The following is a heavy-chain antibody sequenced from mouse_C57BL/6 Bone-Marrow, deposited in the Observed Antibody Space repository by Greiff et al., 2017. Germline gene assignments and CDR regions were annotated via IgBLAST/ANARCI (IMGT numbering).Heavy chain of an antibody. V-gene: IGHV1-64*01. D-gene: IGHD1-1*01. CDR3: ARESYYYGSSSWFAY. CDR1: GYTFTSYW. J-gene: IGHJ3*01. CDR2: IHPNSGST. Sequence: QVHVKQPGAELVKPGASVKLSCKASGYTFTSYWMHWVKQRPGQGLEWIGMIHPNSGSTNYNEKFKSKATLTVDKSSSTAYMQLSSLTSEDSAVYDCARESYYYGSSSWFAYWGQGTLVTVSA.